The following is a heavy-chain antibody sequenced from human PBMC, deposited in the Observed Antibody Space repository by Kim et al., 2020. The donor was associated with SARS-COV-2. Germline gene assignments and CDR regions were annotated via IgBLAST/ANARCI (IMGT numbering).Heavy chain of an antibody. D-gene: IGHD2-2*01. V-gene: IGHV3-23*01. Sequence: YADTVKGRFIISRDNPKNTLFLQMNSLRVEDTAVYYCVKPFFGSTRFYFDSWGQGTLVTVSS. CDR3: VKPFFGSTRFYFDS. J-gene: IGHJ4*02.